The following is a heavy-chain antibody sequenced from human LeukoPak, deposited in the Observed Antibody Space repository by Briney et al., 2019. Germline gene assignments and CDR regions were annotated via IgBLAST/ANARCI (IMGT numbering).Heavy chain of an antibody. J-gene: IGHJ6*03. CDR1: GFTFSSYA. V-gene: IGHV3-30*01. D-gene: IGHD2-2*01. CDR2: ISYDGSNK. CDR3: ARARYCSSTSCYPSYYYYYYMDV. Sequence: PGRCLRLSCAAAGFTFSSYAMHWVRQAPGNGLEWVAVISYDGSNKYYADAVKGRFTISRDNSKNTLYLQMTSLRAEDTAVYYCARARYCSSTSCYPSYYYYYYMDVWGKGTTVTVSS.